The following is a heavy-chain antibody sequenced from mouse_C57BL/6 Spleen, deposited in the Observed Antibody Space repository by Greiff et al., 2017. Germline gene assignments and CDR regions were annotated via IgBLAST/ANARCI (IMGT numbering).Heavy chain of an antibody. J-gene: IGHJ4*01. CDR1: GYTFTDYY. D-gene: IGHD1-1*01. V-gene: IGHV1-19*01. Sequence: EVQLQQSGPVLVKPGASVKMSCKASGYTFTDYYMNWVKQSHGKSLEWIGVINPYNGGTSYNQKFKGKATLTVDKSSSTAYMELNSLTSEDSAVYYCARVYGSSGGYAMDYWGQGTSVTVSS. CDR2: INPYNGGT. CDR3: ARVYGSSGGYAMDY.